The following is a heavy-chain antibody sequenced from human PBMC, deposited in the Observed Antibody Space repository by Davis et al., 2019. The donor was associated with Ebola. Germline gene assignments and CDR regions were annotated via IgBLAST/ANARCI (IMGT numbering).Heavy chain of an antibody. Sequence: MPSETLSLTCAAYGGSFSGYYWSWIRQPPGKGLEWIGEINHIGGTKYNPSLKSRVTISVDTSKNQFSLKLNSVTAADTAVYYCGRALGARPGYFQHWGQGTLVTVSS. CDR3: GRALGARPGYFQH. J-gene: IGHJ1*01. CDR2: INHIGGT. D-gene: IGHD6-6*01. V-gene: IGHV4-34*01. CDR1: GGSFSGYY.